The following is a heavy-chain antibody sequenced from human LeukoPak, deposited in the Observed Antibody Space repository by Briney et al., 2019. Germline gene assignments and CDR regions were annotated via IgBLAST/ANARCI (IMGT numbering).Heavy chain of an antibody. D-gene: IGHD3-10*02. J-gene: IGHJ4*02. V-gene: IGHV3-30*04. CDR1: GFTFSNYA. CDR2: ISYDGNNK. Sequence: PGGSLRLSCAAPGFTFSNYAMHWVRQAPGKGLEWVAVISYDGNNKYYADSVKGRFTIARDNSKNTLYLQMNSLRPEDTAVYYCARDLTMYHLDYWGQGTLDTLSS. CDR3: ARDLTMYHLDY.